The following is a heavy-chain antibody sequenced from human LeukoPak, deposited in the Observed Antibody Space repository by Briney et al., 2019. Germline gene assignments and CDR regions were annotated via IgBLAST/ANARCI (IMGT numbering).Heavy chain of an antibody. Sequence: SETLSLTCTVSGSSISSYYWSWIRQPAGKGLEWIGRIYTSGSTNYNPSLKSRVTMSVDTSKNQFSLKLSSVTAADTAVYYCARDRYYGSGSYYMYWGQGTLVTVSS. J-gene: IGHJ4*02. V-gene: IGHV4-4*07. CDR1: GSSISSYY. CDR3: ARDRYYGSGSYYMY. CDR2: IYTSGST. D-gene: IGHD3-10*01.